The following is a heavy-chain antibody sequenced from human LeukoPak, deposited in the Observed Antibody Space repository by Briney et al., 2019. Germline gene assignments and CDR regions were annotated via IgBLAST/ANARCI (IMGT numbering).Heavy chain of an antibody. CDR3: ARVVTETTYYFDY. J-gene: IGHJ4*02. CDR1: GGSISSSSYY. CDR2: IYYSGST. Sequence: SETLSLTCTVSGGSISSSSYYWGWIRQPPGKGLEWIGSIYYSGSTYYNPSLKSRVTISVDTSKNQFSLKLSSVTAADTAVYYCARVVTETTYYFDYWGQGTLVTVSS. V-gene: IGHV4-39*07. D-gene: IGHD1-20*01.